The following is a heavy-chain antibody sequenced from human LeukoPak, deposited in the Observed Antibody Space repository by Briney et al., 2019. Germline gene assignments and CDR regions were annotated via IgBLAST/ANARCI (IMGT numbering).Heavy chain of an antibody. V-gene: IGHV5-51*01. J-gene: IGHJ5*02. CDR3: ARPGIAAAGEGWFDP. CDR1: GYSFTSYW. D-gene: IGHD6-13*01. CDR2: IYPGDSDT. Sequence: ESLKISCKGSGYSFTSYWIAWVRQMPGKGLEWMGIIYPGDSDTTYSPSFQGQVTISADKSISTAYLQWSSLKASDTAMYYCARPGIAAAGEGWFDPWGQGTLVTVSS.